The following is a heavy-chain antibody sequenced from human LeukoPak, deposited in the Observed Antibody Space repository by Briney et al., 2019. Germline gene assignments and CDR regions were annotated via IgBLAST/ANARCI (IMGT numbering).Heavy chain of an antibody. Sequence: PGGSLRLSCAASGFTFSSYAMSWVRQAPGKGLEWVSTISNSGSSTYYADSGKGRFTTSRDNPPNTLHLQMNSLRAEDTAVYYCAKRGGYYFASWGQGTLVTVSS. CDR1: GFTFSSYA. D-gene: IGHD5-24*01. V-gene: IGHV3-23*01. CDR3: AKRGGYYFAS. J-gene: IGHJ4*02. CDR2: ISNSGSST.